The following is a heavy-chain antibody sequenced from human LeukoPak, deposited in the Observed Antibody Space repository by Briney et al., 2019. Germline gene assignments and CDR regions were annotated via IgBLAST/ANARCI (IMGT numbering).Heavy chain of an antibody. J-gene: IGHJ4*02. CDR2: ISSSGSTI. CDR3: ARSGYYDSSGYSFFDY. V-gene: IGHV3-48*03. Sequence: GGSLRLSCAASGFTFSSYEMNWVRQAPGKGLEWVTYISSSGSTIYYADSVKGRFTISRDNAKNSLYLQMNSLRAEDTAVYYCARSGYYDSSGYSFFDYWGQGTLVTVSS. CDR1: GFTFSSYE. D-gene: IGHD3-22*01.